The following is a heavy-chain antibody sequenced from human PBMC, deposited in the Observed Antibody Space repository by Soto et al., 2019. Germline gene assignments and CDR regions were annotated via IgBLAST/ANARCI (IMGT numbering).Heavy chain of an antibody. V-gene: IGHV4-59*01. CDR1: GGSITTYY. D-gene: IGHD2-15*01. CDR3: AACSGGSCYASYFDF. Sequence: QVQLQESGPGLVKPSETLSLTCTVSGGSITTYYWNWIRQSPGKGLEWIGYIYYSGSTSYSPSLKSRVTISVDPSENQFSLRLTSVTAADTAVYYCAACSGGSCYASYFDFWGQGALVTVSS. CDR2: IYYSGST. J-gene: IGHJ4*02.